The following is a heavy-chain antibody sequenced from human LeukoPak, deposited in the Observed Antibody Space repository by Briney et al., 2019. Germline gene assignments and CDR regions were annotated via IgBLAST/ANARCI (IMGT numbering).Heavy chain of an antibody. CDR2: ISGSGGST. D-gene: IGHD5-12*01. CDR3: AKDSNTGGYSFGS. J-gene: IGHJ4*02. Sequence: GGSLRLSCAASGFTFSSYAMSWVRQAPGKGLEWVSAISGSGGSTYYADSVRGRFTISRDNGKNSLSLEMNSLRTEDTALYYCAKDSNTGGYSFGSWGQGTLVTVTS. V-gene: IGHV3-23*01. CDR1: GFTFSSYA.